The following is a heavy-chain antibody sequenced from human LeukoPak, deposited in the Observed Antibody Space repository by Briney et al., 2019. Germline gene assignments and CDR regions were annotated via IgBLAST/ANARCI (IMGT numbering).Heavy chain of an antibody. CDR1: GFIFSNYW. Sequence: PGGSLRLSCEASGFIFSNYWMAWVRQAPGKGLEWVANIKEDGSDKNYVESMKGRFTISRDNAENSLYLQMNSLRAEDTAVYYCAREHYFYYMDGWGKGTTVTVSS. CDR3: AREHYFYYMDG. CDR2: IKEDGSDK. V-gene: IGHV3-7*01. J-gene: IGHJ6*03.